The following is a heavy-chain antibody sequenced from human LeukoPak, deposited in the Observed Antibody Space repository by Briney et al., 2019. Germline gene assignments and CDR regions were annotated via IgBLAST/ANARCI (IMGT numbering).Heavy chain of an antibody. CDR1: GYTFTSYD. J-gene: IGHJ5*02. CDR2: MNPNSGNT. CDR3: ARGIPAAAGGNWFDP. Sequence: VASVKVSCKASGYTFTSYDINWVRQATGQGLEWMGWMNPNSGNTGYAQKFQGRVTMTRNTSISTAYMELSSLRSEDTAVYYCARGIPAAAGGNWFDPWGQGTLVTVSS. D-gene: IGHD6-25*01. V-gene: IGHV1-8*01.